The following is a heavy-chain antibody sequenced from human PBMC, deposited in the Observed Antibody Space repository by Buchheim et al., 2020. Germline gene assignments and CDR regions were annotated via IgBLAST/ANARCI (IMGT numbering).Heavy chain of an antibody. Sequence: QVQLQESGPGLVKPSQTLSLTCTVSGGSISSGSYYWSWIRQPAGKGLEWIGRIYTSGSTNYNPSLKSRVTISVDTSKNQFSLKLSSVTAADTAVYYCASIAAAGNYYYYYYGMDVWGQGTT. D-gene: IGHD6-13*01. J-gene: IGHJ6*02. V-gene: IGHV4-61*02. CDR1: GGSISSGSYY. CDR3: ASIAAAGNYYYYYYGMDV. CDR2: IYTSGST.